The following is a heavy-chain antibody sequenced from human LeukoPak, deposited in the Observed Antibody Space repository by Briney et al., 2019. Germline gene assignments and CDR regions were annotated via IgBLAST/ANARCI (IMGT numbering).Heavy chain of an antibody. D-gene: IGHD6-19*01. CDR2: MSPNSGDT. Sequence: GASVKVSCKASGYTFTSYDFNWVRQATGQRPEWMGWMSPNSGDTGYAQKFQDRVTMTRNTSISTAYMELSSLRSDDTAVYYCARDPGIAVASYYGMDVWGQGTTVTVSS. V-gene: IGHV1-8*01. J-gene: IGHJ6*02. CDR1: GYTFTSYD. CDR3: ARDPGIAVASYYGMDV.